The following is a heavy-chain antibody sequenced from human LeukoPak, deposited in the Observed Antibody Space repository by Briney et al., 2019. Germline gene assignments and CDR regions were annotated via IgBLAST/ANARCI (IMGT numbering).Heavy chain of an antibody. Sequence: SQTLSLTCTVSGGSISSGDYHWSWLRPPPGQGLVWIGYIYYSGSTYYNPSLKSRVTISADTSKNQFSLKLSSVSAADTAIYYCARTDTAVVFLDYWGQGTLVTVSS. J-gene: IGHJ4*02. CDR3: ARTDTAVVFLDY. V-gene: IGHV4-30-4*01. D-gene: IGHD5-18*01. CDR2: IYYSGST. CDR1: GGSISSGDYH.